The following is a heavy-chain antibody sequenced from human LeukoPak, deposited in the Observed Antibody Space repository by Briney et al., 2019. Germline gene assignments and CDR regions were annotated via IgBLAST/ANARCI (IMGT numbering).Heavy chain of an antibody. V-gene: IGHV3-30-3*01. CDR1: GFTFSSYG. CDR2: VSFDGSNK. J-gene: IGHJ6*02. CDR3: ARDLQDIVVVPAAAYYYYGMDV. Sequence: RSGGSLSLSCAASGFTFSSYGMHWVRQPPGKGLEWVAFVSFDGSNKYYADSVKGRFSISRDNSTTTLYLQMTSLRADDTAVYDCARDLQDIVVVPAAAYYYYGMDVWGQGTTVTVSS. D-gene: IGHD2-2*01.